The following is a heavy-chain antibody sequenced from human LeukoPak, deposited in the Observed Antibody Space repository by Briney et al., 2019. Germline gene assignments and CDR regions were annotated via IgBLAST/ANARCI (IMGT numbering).Heavy chain of an antibody. CDR3: AREVSIAAAGHTPVYYYYGMGV. Sequence: SETLSLTCAVYGGSFSGYYWSWIRQPPGKGLEWIGEINHSGSTNYNPSLKSRVTISVDTSKNQFSLKLSSVTAADTAVYYCAREVSIAAAGHTPVYYYYGMGVWGQGTTVTVSS. CDR1: GGSFSGYY. V-gene: IGHV4-34*01. J-gene: IGHJ6*02. CDR2: INHSGST. D-gene: IGHD6-13*01.